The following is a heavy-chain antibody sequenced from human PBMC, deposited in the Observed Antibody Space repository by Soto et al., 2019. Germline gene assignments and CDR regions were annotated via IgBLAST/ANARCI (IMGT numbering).Heavy chain of an antibody. D-gene: IGHD5-12*01. V-gene: IGHV1-18*04. J-gene: IGHJ4*02. CDR1: GYTFSSSA. Sequence: QVRLVQSGPEVKKPEASVKVSCKASGYTFSSSAISWVRQAPGQGPEWMGWISSSGVTNYAQNFQGGVTLTVNSPTTTAYMEVRSLSPPDTPIYYCARNHGGYGTFDYWGQGPLVTASP. CDR3: ARNHGGYGTFDY. CDR2: ISSSGVT.